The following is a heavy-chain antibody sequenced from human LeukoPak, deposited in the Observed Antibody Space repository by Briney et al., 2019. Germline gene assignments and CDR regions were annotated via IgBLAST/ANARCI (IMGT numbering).Heavy chain of an antibody. Sequence: GGSLRLSCAASGFTLSSYAMHWVRQAPGKGLEYVSAISSNGGSTYYANSVKGRFTISRDNSKNTLYLQMGSLRAEDMAVYYCARDPRAAVSGAFDIWGQGTMVTVSS. CDR1: GFTLSSYA. J-gene: IGHJ3*02. CDR3: ARDPRAAVSGAFDI. CDR2: ISSNGGST. V-gene: IGHV3-64*01. D-gene: IGHD3-3*01.